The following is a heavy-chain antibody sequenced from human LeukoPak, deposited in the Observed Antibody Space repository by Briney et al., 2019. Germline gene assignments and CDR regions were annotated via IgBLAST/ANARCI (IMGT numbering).Heavy chain of an antibody. V-gene: IGHV3-21*01. CDR2: ISSSSSFI. D-gene: IGHD2-2*01. J-gene: IGHJ4*02. CDR3: ARDPPLGSCSTISCPHLDY. CDR1: GFTFSRYS. Sequence: AGGSLRLSCAASGFTFSRYSMNWVRQAPGKGLEWVSSISSSSSFIYYADSVQGRFTISRDNAKNSLYLQMNSLRAEDTAVYYCARDPPLGSCSTISCPHLDYWGQGTLVTVSS.